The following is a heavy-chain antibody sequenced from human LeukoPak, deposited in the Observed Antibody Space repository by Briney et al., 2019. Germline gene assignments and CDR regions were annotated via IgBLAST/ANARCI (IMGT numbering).Heavy chain of an antibody. Sequence: SETLSLTCAVYGGSFSGYYWSWIRQPPGKGLEWIGEINHSGSTNYNPSLKSRVTISVDTSKNQFSLKLSSVTAADTAVYYCARLCSGGSCCLSRRRLDYWGQGTLVTVSS. V-gene: IGHV4-34*01. D-gene: IGHD2-15*01. J-gene: IGHJ4*02. CDR1: GGSFSGYY. CDR3: ARLCSGGSCCLSRRRLDY. CDR2: INHSGST.